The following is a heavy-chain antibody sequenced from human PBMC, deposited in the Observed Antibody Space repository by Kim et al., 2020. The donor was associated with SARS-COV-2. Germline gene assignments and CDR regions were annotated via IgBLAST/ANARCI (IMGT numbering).Heavy chain of an antibody. D-gene: IGHD6-13*01. CDR2: IYYSGST. Sequence: SETLSLTCTVSGGSISSGGYYWSWIRQHPGKGLEWIGYIYYSGSTYYNPSLKSRVTISVDTSKNQFSLKLSSVTAADTAVCYCARDGPSSSLDYWGQGTLVTVSS. CDR3: ARDGPSSSLDY. V-gene: IGHV4-31*03. CDR1: GGSISSGGYY. J-gene: IGHJ4*02.